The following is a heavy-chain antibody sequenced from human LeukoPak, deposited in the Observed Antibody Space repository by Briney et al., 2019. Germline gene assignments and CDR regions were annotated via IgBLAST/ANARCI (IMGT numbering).Heavy chain of an antibody. CDR3: ARDSGTTGEVKFDH. J-gene: IGHJ5*02. V-gene: IGHV4-4*07. Sequence: SETLSLTCTVSGGSITSYYWSWIRQSAGKGLEWIGRIYITGSTTYNPSLKSRVTMSLDTSKNQFSLKLSSVTAADTAVYYCARDSGTTGEVKFDHWGQGTLVTVSS. CDR2: IYITGST. D-gene: IGHD3-10*01. CDR1: GGSITSYY.